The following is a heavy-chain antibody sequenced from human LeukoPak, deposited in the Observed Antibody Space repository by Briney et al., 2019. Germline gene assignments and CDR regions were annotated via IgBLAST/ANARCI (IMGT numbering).Heavy chain of an antibody. CDR3: AREPTPDYGDYGRALDY. J-gene: IGHJ4*02. D-gene: IGHD4-17*01. CDR1: GGTFSSYA. CDR2: IIPILGIA. V-gene: IGHV1-69*04. Sequence: ASVKVSCKASGGTFSSYAISWVRQAPGQGLEWMGRIIPILGIANYAQKFQGRVTITADKSTSTAYMELSSLRSEDTAVYYCAREPTPDYGDYGRALDYWGQGTLVTVSS.